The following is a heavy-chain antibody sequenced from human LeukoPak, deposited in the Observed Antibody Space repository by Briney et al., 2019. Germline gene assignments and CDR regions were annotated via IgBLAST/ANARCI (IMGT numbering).Heavy chain of an antibody. CDR3: ARSRRDGYTLDY. J-gene: IGHJ4*02. CDR1: GYTFTSYD. V-gene: IGHV1-8*01. D-gene: IGHD5-24*01. CDR2: MNPNSGNT. Sequence: VASVKVSCKASGYTFTSYDINWVRQATGQGLEWMGWMNPNSGNTGYAQKFQGRVTMTRNTSISTAYMELSSLRSEDTAVYYCARSRRDGYTLDYWGQGTLVTVSS.